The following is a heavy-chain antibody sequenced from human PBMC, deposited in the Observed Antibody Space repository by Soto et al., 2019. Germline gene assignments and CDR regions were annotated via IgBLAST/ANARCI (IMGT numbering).Heavy chain of an antibody. CDR3: ARLSGWELGDWFDP. Sequence: PSETLSLTCTVSGGSISSSSYYWGWIRQPPGKGLEWIGSIYYSGSTYYNPSLKSRVTISVDTSKNQFSLKLSSVTAADTAVYYCARLSGWELGDWFDPWGQGTLVTVSS. J-gene: IGHJ5*02. CDR1: GGSISSSSYY. CDR2: IYYSGST. V-gene: IGHV4-39*01. D-gene: IGHD1-26*01.